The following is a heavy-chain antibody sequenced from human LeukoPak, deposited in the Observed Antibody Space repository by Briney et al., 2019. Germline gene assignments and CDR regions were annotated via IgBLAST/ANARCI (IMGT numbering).Heavy chain of an antibody. J-gene: IGHJ4*02. CDR3: ARVDTVMAYYFDL. D-gene: IGHD5-18*01. CDR1: EFTFTTYV. Sequence: GGSLRLSCAASEFTFTTYVMTWVRQAPGKGLEWVSTIYSGGTTYYADSVMGRFTISRHNSRNTLYLQMNSLRAEDTAVYYCARVDTVMAYYFDLWGQGTLVTVSS. CDR2: IYSGGTT. V-gene: IGHV3-53*04.